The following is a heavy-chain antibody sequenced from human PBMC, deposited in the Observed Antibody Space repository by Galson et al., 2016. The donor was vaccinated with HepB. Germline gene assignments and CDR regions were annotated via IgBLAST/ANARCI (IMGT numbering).Heavy chain of an antibody. CDR1: GFTFTDHW. CDR2: IKQDGSEK. J-gene: IGHJ5*01. CDR3: VRSERQRSLTEDSWWFDS. V-gene: IGHV3-7*03. D-gene: IGHD6-25*01. Sequence: SLRLSCAASGFTFTDHWMTWVRQAQGKGLEWVANIKQDGSEKHYVDSVRGRFTISRDNAKDSMYLQMNSLRAEDTAVYYCVRSERQRSLTEDSWWFDSWGQGTLVTVSS.